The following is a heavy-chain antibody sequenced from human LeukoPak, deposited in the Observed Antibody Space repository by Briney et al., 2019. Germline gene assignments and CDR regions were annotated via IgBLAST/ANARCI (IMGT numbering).Heavy chain of an antibody. D-gene: IGHD3-10*01. CDR3: AKNPMVRGVILPSYFDY. Sequence: GGSLRLSCAASGFTFSSYAMSWVRQAPGKGLEWVSAISGSGGSTYYAGSVKGRFTISRDNSKNTLYLQMNSLRAEDTAVYYCAKNPMVRGVILPSYFDYWGQGTLVTVSS. J-gene: IGHJ4*02. V-gene: IGHV3-23*01. CDR2: ISGSGGST. CDR1: GFTFSSYA.